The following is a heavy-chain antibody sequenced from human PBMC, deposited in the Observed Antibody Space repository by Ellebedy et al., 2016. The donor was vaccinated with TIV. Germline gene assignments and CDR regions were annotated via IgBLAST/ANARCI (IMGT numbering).Heavy chain of an antibody. J-gene: IGHJ4*02. CDR3: ARDQGGGWYERDY. Sequence: GESLKISCAASGFTFSQYWMNWVRQAPGKGLEWVAFINPDGSKKYYADSVKGRFTISRNNAKNSLYPQMDSLRAEDTALYYCARDQGGGWYERDYWGQGTLVTVSS. CDR1: GFTFSQYW. V-gene: IGHV3-7*01. CDR2: INPDGSKK. D-gene: IGHD6-19*01.